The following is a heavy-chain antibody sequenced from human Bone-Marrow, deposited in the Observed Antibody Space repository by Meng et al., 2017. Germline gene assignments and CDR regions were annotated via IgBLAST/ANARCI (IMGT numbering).Heavy chain of an antibody. D-gene: IGHD3-10*01. J-gene: IGHJ4*02. Sequence: VRLRRWVQGLVNPSQPLSLTCTFSGGSISSGGYDWSWIRQHPGKCLEWIGYIYYSGSTYYNPSLKSRVTISVDTSKNQFSLKLSSVTAADTAVYYCARGTYYYGSGSYLSPDYWGQGTLVTVSS. CDR2: IYYSGST. V-gene: IGHV4-31*03. CDR3: ARGTYYYGSGSYLSPDY. CDR1: GGSISSGGYD.